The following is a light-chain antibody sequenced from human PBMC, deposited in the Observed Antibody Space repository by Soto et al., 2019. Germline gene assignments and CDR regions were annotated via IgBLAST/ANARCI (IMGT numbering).Light chain of an antibody. CDR2: EVT. Sequence: QSALTQPPSASGSPGQSVTISCTGTSRDVGGYNYVSWYQQHPGKAPKLLIYEVTKRPSGVPDRFSGSKSGNTASLTVSGLQADDEADYFCCSNAGSHSYFFGTVTKLTVL. J-gene: IGLJ1*01. V-gene: IGLV2-8*01. CDR3: CSNAGSHSYF. CDR1: SRDVGGYNY.